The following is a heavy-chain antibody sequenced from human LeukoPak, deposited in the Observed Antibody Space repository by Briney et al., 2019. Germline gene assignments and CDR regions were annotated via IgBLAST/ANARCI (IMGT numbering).Heavy chain of an antibody. D-gene: IGHD2-15*01. J-gene: IGHJ4*02. CDR1: GYSFTNYW. CDR2: IYPGDSET. V-gene: IGHV5-51*01. CDR3: ARGPRVAASPFDY. Sequence: GESLKISCKGSGYSFTNYWIGWVRQMPGKGLECMGIIYPGDSETRYSPSFQGQVTISADRSISTAYLQWSSLKASDTAMYYCARGPRVAASPFDYCGQGTLVTVSS.